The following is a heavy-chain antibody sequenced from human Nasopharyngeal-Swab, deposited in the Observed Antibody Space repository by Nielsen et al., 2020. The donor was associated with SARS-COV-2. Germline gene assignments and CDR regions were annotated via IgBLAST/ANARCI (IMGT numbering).Heavy chain of an antibody. CDR1: GYTFTSYD. J-gene: IGHJ4*02. D-gene: IGHD1-1*01. V-gene: IGHV1-8*01. Sequence: ASVKVSCKASGYTFTSYDINWVRQATGQGLEWMGWMNPNSGNTGYAQKFQGRVTMTRNTSISTAYMELSSLRSEDTAVYYCARGPVPTDPDDYWGQGTLVTVSS. CDR2: MNPNSGNT. CDR3: ARGPVPTDPDDY.